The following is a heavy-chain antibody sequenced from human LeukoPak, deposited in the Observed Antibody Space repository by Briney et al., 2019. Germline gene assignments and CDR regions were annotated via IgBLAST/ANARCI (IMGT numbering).Heavy chain of an antibody. CDR2: IRSKAYGGTT. J-gene: IGHJ3*02. CDR1: GFTFGDYA. V-gene: IGHV3-49*04. Sequence: GGSLRLSCTASGFTFGDYAMSWVRQAPGKGLEWVGFIRSKAYGGTTEYAASVKGRFTISRGDSKSIAYLQMNSLKTEDTAVYYCTRRGVLLVDAFDIWGQGTMVTVSS. CDR3: TRRGVLLVDAFDI. D-gene: IGHD2-15*01.